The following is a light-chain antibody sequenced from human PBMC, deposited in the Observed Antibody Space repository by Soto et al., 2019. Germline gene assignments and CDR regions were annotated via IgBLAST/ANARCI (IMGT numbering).Light chain of an antibody. V-gene: IGKV1-27*01. CDR1: QGISNY. J-gene: IGKJ3*01. CDR3: QKYNSAPSFA. CDR2: AAS. Sequence: DIQMTQSPSSLSASVGDRVTITFRASQGISNYLAWYQQKPGKVPKLLIYAASPLQSGVPSRFSGSGSGTEFTLTISSLQPEDVATYYSQKYNSAPSFALGHGTKVHIK.